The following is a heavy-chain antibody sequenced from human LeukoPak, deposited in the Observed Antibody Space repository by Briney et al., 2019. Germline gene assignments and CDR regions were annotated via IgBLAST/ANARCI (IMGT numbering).Heavy chain of an antibody. Sequence: GGSLRLSCAASGFTFSSYSMNWVRQAPGKGLEWVSSISSSSSYIYYADSVKGRFTISRDNAKNSLYLQMNSLRAEDTAVYYCAREGRSIVGATYYWGQGTLVTVS. V-gene: IGHV3-21*01. CDR1: GFTFSSYS. CDR2: ISSSSSYI. J-gene: IGHJ4*02. CDR3: AREGRSIVGATYY. D-gene: IGHD1-26*01.